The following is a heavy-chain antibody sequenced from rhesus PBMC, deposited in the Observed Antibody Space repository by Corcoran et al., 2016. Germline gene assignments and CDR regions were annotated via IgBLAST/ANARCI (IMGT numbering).Heavy chain of an antibody. CDR1: GYTFTDYY. J-gene: IGHJ4*01. V-gene: IGHV1-111*02. CDR2: VDPEDGEE. Sequence: EVQLVQSGAEVKKPGASVKISCTASGYTFTDYYLHWVRQAPGKGLEWMGRVDPEDGEEIHAQKFQDRVTITAETSTDTAYMELSSLRSEDTAVYYCATLAAFDYWGQGVLVTVSS. CDR3: ATLAAFDY.